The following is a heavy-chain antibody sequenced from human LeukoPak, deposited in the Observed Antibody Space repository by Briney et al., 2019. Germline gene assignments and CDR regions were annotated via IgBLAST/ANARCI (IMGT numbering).Heavy chain of an antibody. CDR2: LSSSSSYI. V-gene: IGHV3-21*01. Sequence: GGSLRLSCAASGFTFTTHTMNWVRQAPGKGLEWVSSLSSSSSYIYYADSVKGRFTISRDNAKNSLYLQMNSLRAEDTAVYYCAGGGGAYYYMAVWGKGTTVTVSS. D-gene: IGHD3-16*01. CDR3: AGGGGAYYYMAV. CDR1: GFTFTTHT. J-gene: IGHJ6*03.